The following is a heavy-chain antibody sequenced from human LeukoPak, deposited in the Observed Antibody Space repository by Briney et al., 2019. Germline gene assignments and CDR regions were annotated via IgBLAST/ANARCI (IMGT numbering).Heavy chain of an antibody. CDR2: IYYSGST. Sequence: SETLSLTCTVSGGSISSSSYYWGWICQPPGKGLEWIGSIYYSGSTYYNPSLKSRVTISVDTSKNQFSLKLSSVTAADTAVYYCARVSSWPNYIDYWGQGTLVTVSS. CDR3: ARVSSWPNYIDY. D-gene: IGHD6-13*01. V-gene: IGHV4-39*07. J-gene: IGHJ4*02. CDR1: GGSISSSSYY.